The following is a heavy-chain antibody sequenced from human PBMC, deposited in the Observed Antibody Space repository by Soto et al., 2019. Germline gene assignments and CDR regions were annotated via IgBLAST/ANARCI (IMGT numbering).Heavy chain of an antibody. J-gene: IGHJ6*02. Sequence: EVQLVESGGNLVHPGKSLRLSCAASGFIFDDYAMHWVRQVPGKGLEWVSAISWNRGTIAYADSVKGRFTISRDNAKNSLYLQMNSLRSEDTALYYCAKDREGRSGCYGMDVWGQGTTVTVSS. V-gene: IGHV3-9*01. CDR1: GFIFDDYA. CDR2: ISWNRGTI. CDR3: AKDREGRSGCYGMDV. D-gene: IGHD3-3*01.